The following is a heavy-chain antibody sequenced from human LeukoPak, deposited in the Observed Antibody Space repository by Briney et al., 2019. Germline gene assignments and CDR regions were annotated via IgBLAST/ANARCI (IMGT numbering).Heavy chain of an antibody. D-gene: IGHD6-25*01. V-gene: IGHV3-33*06. CDR2: IWPDGSKK. CDR1: GFTFSTYA. CDR3: AKISSSAESNFDY. J-gene: IGHJ4*02. Sequence: PGRSLRLSCAASGFTFSTYAMRWVRQAPGKGLEWVAFIWPDGSKKYYADSVKGRFAISRENSKNTVYLQMNDLRPEDTALYFCAKISSSAESNFDYWGQGTLLTVSS.